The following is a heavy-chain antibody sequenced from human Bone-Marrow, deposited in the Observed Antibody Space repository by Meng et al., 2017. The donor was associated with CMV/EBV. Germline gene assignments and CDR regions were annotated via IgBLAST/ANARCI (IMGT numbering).Heavy chain of an antibody. V-gene: IGHV4-34*01. CDR2: IHHRRGA. CDR3: VTGGRSGIGRRALGV. Sequence: SQTLPLTCGVYGEPLSTYSCTWIRQTPRKGLDWIGEIHHRRGATYNPSFAGRLTISQDTSNNQFSLTLRSVTAADTAVYYCVTGGRSGIGRRALGVWGQGTMVTVSS. CDR1: GEPLSTYS. D-gene: IGHD1-14*01. J-gene: IGHJ3*01.